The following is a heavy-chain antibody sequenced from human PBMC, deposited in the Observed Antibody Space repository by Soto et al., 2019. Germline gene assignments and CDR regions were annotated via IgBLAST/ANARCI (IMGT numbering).Heavy chain of an antibody. D-gene: IGHD2-15*01. J-gene: IGHJ6*03. Sequence: SETLSLTCTVSGGSFSSGAFYWGWIRQPQGKGLEWIGSASYSGRTFYTPSLTSRVTISVDSSKNLFSLRLSSVTAADTAVYYCARPLYTFPSSSSYFYMDVWGRGTTVTVSS. CDR3: ARPLYTFPSSSSYFYMDV. CDR1: GGSFSSGAFY. CDR2: ASYSGRT. V-gene: IGHV4-39*01.